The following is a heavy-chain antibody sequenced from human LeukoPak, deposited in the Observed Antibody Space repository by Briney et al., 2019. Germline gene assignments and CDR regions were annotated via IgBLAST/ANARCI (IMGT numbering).Heavy chain of an antibody. D-gene: IGHD6-19*01. V-gene: IGHV1-46*01. CDR1: GYIFTSYQ. J-gene: IGHJ4*02. CDR2: INPSAGST. Sequence: ASVKVSCKASGYIFTSYQMHWVRQAPEHGLEWMGIINPSAGSTSYAQKFQGRVTMTRDTSTSTGYMELSSLRSEDTAVYYCARENEGSGWYYFDYWGQGTLVSVSS. CDR3: ARENEGSGWYYFDY.